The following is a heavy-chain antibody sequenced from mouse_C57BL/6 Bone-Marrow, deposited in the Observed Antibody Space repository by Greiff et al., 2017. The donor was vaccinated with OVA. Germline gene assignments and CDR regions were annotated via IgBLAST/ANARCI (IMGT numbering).Heavy chain of an antibody. CDR3: AKGVYYSNRYYAMDY. D-gene: IGHD2-5*01. CDR2: IYPRDGST. Sequence: QVQLQQSDAELVKPGASVKISCKVSGYTFTDHTIHWMKQRPEQGLEWIGYIYPRDGSTKYNEKFKGKATLTADKSSSTAYMQLNSLTSEDSAVYFCAKGVYYSNRYYAMDYWGQGTSVTVSS. J-gene: IGHJ4*01. V-gene: IGHV1-78*01. CDR1: GYTFTDHT.